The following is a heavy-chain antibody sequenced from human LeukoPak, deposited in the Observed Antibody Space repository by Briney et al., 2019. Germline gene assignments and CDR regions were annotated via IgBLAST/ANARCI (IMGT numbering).Heavy chain of an antibody. CDR1: GFTFSTSV. CDR2: IKSKTDGGTT. V-gene: IGHV3-15*01. Sequence: PGGSLRLSCAASGFTFSTSVMHWVRQAPGKGLEWVGRIKSKTDGGTTDYAVPVKGRFTISRDDSTNTLNLQMNSLESEDTAVYYCTTAGEYNYGTMTYWGQGTLVTVSS. J-gene: IGHJ4*02. CDR3: TTAGEYNYGTMTY. D-gene: IGHD5-18*01.